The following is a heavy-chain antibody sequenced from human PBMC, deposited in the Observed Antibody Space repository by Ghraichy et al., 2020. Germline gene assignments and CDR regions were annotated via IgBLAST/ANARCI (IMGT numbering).Heavy chain of an antibody. D-gene: IGHD6-13*01. CDR1: GYTFTSYG. CDR3: ASSSWDHYYYYGMDV. V-gene: IGHV1-18*01. J-gene: IGHJ6*02. Sequence: ASVKVSCKASGYTFTSYGISWVRQAPGQGLEWMGWISAYNGNTNYAQKLQGRVTMTTDTSTSTAYMELRSLRSDDTAVYYCASSSWDHYYYYGMDVWGQGTTVTVSS. CDR2: ISAYNGNT.